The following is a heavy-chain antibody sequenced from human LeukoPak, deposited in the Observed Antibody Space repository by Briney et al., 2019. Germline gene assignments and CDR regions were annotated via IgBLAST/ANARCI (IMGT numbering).Heavy chain of an antibody. CDR2: IYTSGNT. D-gene: IGHD1-26*01. J-gene: IGHJ4*02. CDR1: GGSISSYY. CDR3: ARRRGVGLSPDYFDY. V-gene: IGHV4-4*07. Sequence: SPSETLSLTCTVSGGSISSYYWSWIRQPAGKGLEWIGRIYTSGNTYSNPSLKSRLTISVDTSKNQFSLKLSSVTAADTAVYYCARRRGVGLSPDYFDYWGQGTLVTVSS.